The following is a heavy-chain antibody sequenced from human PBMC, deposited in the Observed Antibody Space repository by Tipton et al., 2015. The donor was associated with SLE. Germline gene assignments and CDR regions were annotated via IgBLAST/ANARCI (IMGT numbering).Heavy chain of an antibody. V-gene: IGHV4-34*01. D-gene: IGHD2-15*01. Sequence: TLSLTCAVYGGSFSGYSLSWIRQPLGKGLEWIGEIDHFGNTNYNPSLRSLVTLSVDMSKNQFSLRLSSVTAADTRVNYCVKSVVVVSPRDYYYYMDVWGKGTTITVSS. CDR3: VKSVVVVSPRDYYYYMDV. CDR2: IDHFGNT. J-gene: IGHJ6*03. CDR1: GGSFSGYS.